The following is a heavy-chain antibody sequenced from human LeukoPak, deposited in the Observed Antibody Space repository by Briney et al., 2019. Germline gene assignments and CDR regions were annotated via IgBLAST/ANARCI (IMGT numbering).Heavy chain of an antibody. J-gene: IGHJ4*02. D-gene: IGHD3-16*01. CDR3: ATRSASSYGGVFDF. V-gene: IGHV1-3*04. Sequence: RASVKVSCTASGYTFTHYAMHWVRQAPGQSLEWMGWINTGNGNTKYSQKFQGRVTLTRDTSANTAYMEVTSLRSEDTAVYYCATRSASSYGGVFDFWGQGSLVIVSS. CDR2: INTGNGNT. CDR1: GYTFTHYA.